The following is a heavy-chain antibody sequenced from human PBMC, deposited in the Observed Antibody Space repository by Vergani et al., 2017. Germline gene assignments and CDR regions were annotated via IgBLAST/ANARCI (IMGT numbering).Heavy chain of an antibody. CDR2: ISGFSGDT. D-gene: IGHD2-8*01. CDR1: NYTFRSFG. V-gene: IGHV1-18*01. J-gene: IGHJ6*01. CDR3: ASDFPWDYAIMSGAVGYFDAIDV. Sequence: QSQLVQSGAEVRKPGASLKVSCKSFNYTFRSFGITWVRQAPGQGLEWMGWISGFSGDTNYAQKFQDRVTMTTDTSTATAYMELRNLRSDDTAVYYCASDFPWDYAIMSGAVGYFDAIDVLGQGNPGNGS.